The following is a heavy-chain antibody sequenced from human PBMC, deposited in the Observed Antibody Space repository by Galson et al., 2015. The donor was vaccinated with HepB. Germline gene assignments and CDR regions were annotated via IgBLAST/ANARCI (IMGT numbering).Heavy chain of an antibody. J-gene: IGHJ4*02. CDR1: GGTFSSYA. D-gene: IGHD3-10*01. CDR2: IIPIFGTA. CDR3: ASDYYGSGSYYLFDY. V-gene: IGHV1-69*13. Sequence: SVKVSCKASGGTFSSYAISWVRQAPGQGLEWMGGIIPIFGTANYAQKFQGRVTITADESTSTAYMELSSLRSEDTAVYYCASDYYGSGSYYLFDYWGQGTLVTVSS.